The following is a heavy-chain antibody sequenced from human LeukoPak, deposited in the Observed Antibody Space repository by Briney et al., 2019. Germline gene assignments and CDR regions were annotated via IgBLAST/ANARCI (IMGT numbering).Heavy chain of an antibody. J-gene: IGHJ4*02. CDR1: AFTFSRYW. D-gene: IGHD3-10*01. CDR2: INEDGSEK. Sequence: GGSLGLSCAASAFTFSRYWTTWVRQAPGKGLEWVANINEDGSEKYYLDSVRGRFTISRDNAKNSLYLQMDSLRAEDTAVYYCARLFVYGSGAEAFDYWGQGALVTVSS. V-gene: IGHV3-7*01. CDR3: ARLFVYGSGAEAFDY.